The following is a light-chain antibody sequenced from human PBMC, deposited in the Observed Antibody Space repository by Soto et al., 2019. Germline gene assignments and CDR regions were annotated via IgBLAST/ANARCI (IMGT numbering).Light chain of an antibody. V-gene: IGLV4-69*01. CDR1: SGHSDYG. Sequence: QLVLTQSPSASASLGASVKLTCTLSSGHSDYGIAWHQQQPEKGPRYLMKLNRDGSHNKGGGIPDRFSGSSSGAERYLIISSLHEDDEADYCEQRGDTVVVFGGGTKLTVL. CDR2: LNRDGSH. J-gene: IGLJ2*01. CDR3: QRGDTVVV.